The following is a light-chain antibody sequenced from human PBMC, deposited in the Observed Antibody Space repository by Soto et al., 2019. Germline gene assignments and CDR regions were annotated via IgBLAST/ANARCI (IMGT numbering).Light chain of an antibody. J-gene: IGKJ1*01. Sequence: EIVLTQSPGTLSLSPGERASLSCRASESVSSSYLAWYQQQPGQAPRLLIYSASSRATGIPYRFSGSGSGTDFTLTIDSLEPEDFAVYYCQQYGSSPLTFGQGTKVELK. CDR3: QQYGSSPLT. CDR1: ESVSSSY. V-gene: IGKV3-20*01. CDR2: SAS.